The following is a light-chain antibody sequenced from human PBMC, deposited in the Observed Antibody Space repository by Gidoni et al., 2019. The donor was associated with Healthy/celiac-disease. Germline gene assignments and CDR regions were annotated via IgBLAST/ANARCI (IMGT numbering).Light chain of an antibody. CDR3: QQYGSSTPPTWT. Sequence: EIVLTQSPGTLSLSPGERATLSCRASQSVSSSYLAWYQQKPGKAPRLLIYGASSRATGIPDRFSGSGSGTDFTLTISRLEPEDFAVYYCQQYGSSTPPTWTFGQGTKVEIK. V-gene: IGKV3-20*01. J-gene: IGKJ1*01. CDR1: QSVSSSY. CDR2: GAS.